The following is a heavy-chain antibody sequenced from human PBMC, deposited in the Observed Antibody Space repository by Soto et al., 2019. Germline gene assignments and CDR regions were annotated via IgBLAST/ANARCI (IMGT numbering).Heavy chain of an antibody. J-gene: IGHJ5*02. CDR1: GYTFTSYG. CDR3: ARKSSNYDSSGYYSDP. D-gene: IGHD3-22*01. Sequence: ASVKVSCKASGYTFTSYGISWVRQAPGQGLEWMGWISAYNGNTNYAQKLQGRVTMTTDTSTSTAYMELRSLRSDDTAVYYCARKSSNYDSSGYYSDPWGQGTPVTVSS. V-gene: IGHV1-18*01. CDR2: ISAYNGNT.